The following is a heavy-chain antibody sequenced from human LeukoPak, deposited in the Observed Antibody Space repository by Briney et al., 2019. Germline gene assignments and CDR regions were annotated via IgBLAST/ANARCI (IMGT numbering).Heavy chain of an antibody. Sequence: PGGSLRLSCAASGFTFSSYALTWVRQAPGMGLEWVSAISGSGGSTYYADSVKGRFTISRDNSNNTLYLQMNSLRAEDTAVYYCAKDIVVVLAASDAFDIWGQGTMVTVSS. D-gene: IGHD2-15*01. CDR1: GFTFSSYA. CDR3: AKDIVVVLAASDAFDI. J-gene: IGHJ3*02. V-gene: IGHV3-23*01. CDR2: ISGSGGST.